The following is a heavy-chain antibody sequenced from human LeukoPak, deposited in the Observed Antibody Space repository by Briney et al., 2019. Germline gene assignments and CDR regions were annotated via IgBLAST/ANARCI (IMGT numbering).Heavy chain of an antibody. CDR3: ARFLPKRKKSKNYFFEKTKKNRFDK. V-gene: IGHV1-18*04. CDR2: ISAYSGEK. J-gene: IGHJ6*02. Sequence: ASVKVSCKPSGYTFNNYGITWVRQAPGQGLEWMGWISAYSGEKDYAQKFQDRVTMTTDTTTKTAYMELRNLKSDDTAFYYCARFLPKRKKSKNYFFEKTKKNRFDKWGQRTKV. CDR1: GYTFNNYG. D-gene: IGHD3-3*01.